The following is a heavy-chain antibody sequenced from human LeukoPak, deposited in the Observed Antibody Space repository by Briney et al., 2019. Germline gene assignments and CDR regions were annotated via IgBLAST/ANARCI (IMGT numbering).Heavy chain of an antibody. CDR1: GYTFTGYY. CDR3: ATIRWGPRYYDRTGFDY. Sequence: GASVKVSCKASGYTFTGYYMHWVRQAPGQGLEWMGWINPNSGGTNYAQKFQGRVTMTRDTSISTAYMELSRLRSDDTAVYYCATIRWGPRYYDRTGFDYWGQGTLVTVSS. V-gene: IGHV1-2*02. D-gene: IGHD3-22*01. CDR2: INPNSGGT. J-gene: IGHJ4*02.